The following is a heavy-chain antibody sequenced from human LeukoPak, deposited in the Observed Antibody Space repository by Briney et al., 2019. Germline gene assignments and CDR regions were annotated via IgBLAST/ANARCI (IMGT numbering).Heavy chain of an antibody. Sequence: PGGSLRLSCAVSGFTFSNFWMSWVRQAPGRGLEWVANVHPEGNEKHHVGSVEGRFVISRDNTKNLLFLQMSGLRVEDTALYYCARGDAFSGDHWGQGTLVTVSS. V-gene: IGHV3-7*04. CDR2: VHPEGNEK. CDR3: ARGDAFSGDH. J-gene: IGHJ4*02. CDR1: GFTFSNFW.